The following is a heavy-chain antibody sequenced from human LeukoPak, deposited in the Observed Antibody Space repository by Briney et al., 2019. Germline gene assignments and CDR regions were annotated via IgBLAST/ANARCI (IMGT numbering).Heavy chain of an antibody. D-gene: IGHD3-22*01. J-gene: IGHJ4*02. Sequence: GGSLRLSCSASGLTFSSYAMHWVRQAPGKGLEYVSAISSNGGSTYYADSVKGRFTISRDNSKNTLYLQMSSLRAEDTAVYYCVKGTYNYDSGYFDYWGQGTLVTDSS. CDR3: VKGTYNYDSGYFDY. V-gene: IGHV3-64D*09. CDR1: GLTFSSYA. CDR2: ISSNGGST.